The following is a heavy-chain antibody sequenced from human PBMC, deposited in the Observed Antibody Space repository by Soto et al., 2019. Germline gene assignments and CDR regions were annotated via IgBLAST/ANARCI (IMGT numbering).Heavy chain of an antibody. CDR2: IYHSGKT. V-gene: IGHV4-31*03. CDR3: ARVEVASIGYDY. J-gene: IGHJ4*02. Sequence: VQLQESGPGLVKPSQTLSLTCTVSAGSIRSGTHYWSWIRQHPGKGLEWIGHIYHSGKTYYNPSLESRVTLSVDTSKKQFSLKVSAVTAADTAVYYCARVEVASIGYDYWGQGTLVIVSS. CDR1: AGSIRSGTHY. D-gene: IGHD3-22*01.